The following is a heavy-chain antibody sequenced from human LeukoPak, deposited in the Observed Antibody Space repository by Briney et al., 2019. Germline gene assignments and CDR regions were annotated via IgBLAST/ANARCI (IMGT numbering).Heavy chain of an antibody. CDR1: GFTFSSYE. J-gene: IGHJ4*02. V-gene: IGHV3-48*03. CDR3: ANSAAVGTFY. D-gene: IGHD6-13*01. Sequence: GGSLRLSCAASGFTFSSYEMNWVRQAPGKGLEWVSYISSSGSTIYYADSVKGRFTISRDNSKNTLYLQMNSLRAEDTAVYYCANSAAVGTFYWGQGTLVTVSS. CDR2: ISSSGSTI.